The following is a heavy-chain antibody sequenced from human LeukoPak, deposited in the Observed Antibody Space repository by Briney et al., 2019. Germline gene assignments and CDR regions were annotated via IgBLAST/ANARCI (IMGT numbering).Heavy chain of an antibody. D-gene: IGHD6-13*01. CDR2: ISYDGSNK. V-gene: IGHV3-30*18. CDR3: AKDYSSSWYCFDY. Sequence: GGSLRLSCAASGFTFSSYGMHWVRQAPGKGLEWVAVISYDGSNKYYADSVKGRFTISRDNSKNTLYLQMNSLRAEDTAVYYCAKDYSSSWYCFDYWXXGTLVTVSS. CDR1: GFTFSSYG. J-gene: IGHJ4*02.